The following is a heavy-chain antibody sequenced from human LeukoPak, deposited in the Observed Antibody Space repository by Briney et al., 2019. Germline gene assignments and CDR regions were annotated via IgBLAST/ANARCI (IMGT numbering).Heavy chain of an antibody. V-gene: IGHV4-59*01. CDR1: GGSTSSYY. D-gene: IGHD3-22*01. Sequence: SETLSLTCTVSGGSTSSYYWSWIRQPPGKGLEWIGYIYYSGSTNYNPSLKSRVTISVDTSKNQFSLKLSSVTAADTAVYYCASGGNDSSGYYIGESYWYFDLWGRGTLVTVSS. CDR2: IYYSGST. CDR3: ASGGNDSSGYYIGESYWYFDL. J-gene: IGHJ2*01.